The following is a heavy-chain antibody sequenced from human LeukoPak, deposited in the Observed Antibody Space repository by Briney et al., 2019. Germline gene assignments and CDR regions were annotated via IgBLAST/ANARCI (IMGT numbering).Heavy chain of an antibody. CDR2: IYSGGST. J-gene: IGHJ3*02. D-gene: IGHD3-22*01. V-gene: IGHV3-53*01. CDR1: GFTVSSNY. CDR3: ARDPHYYDSSGSGNAFDI. Sequence: PGGSLRLSCAASGFTVSSNYMSWVRQAPGKGLEGVSVIYSGGSTYYADSVKCRFTLSRDNSKNTLYLQMNSLRAEDTAVYYCARDPHYYDSSGSGNAFDIWGQGTMVTVSS.